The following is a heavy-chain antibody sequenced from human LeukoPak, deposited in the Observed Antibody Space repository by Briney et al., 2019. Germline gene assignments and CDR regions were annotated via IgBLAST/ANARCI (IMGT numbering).Heavy chain of an antibody. V-gene: IGHV3-11*04. CDR1: GFTFSDYY. D-gene: IGHD3-10*01. CDR2: ISSSGSTI. Sequence: GGSLRLSCAASGFTFSDYYMSWIRQAPGKGLEWVSYISSSGSTIYYADPVKGRFTISRDNAKNSLYLQMNSLRAEDTAVYYCARDYKSSYYYYYMDVWGKGTTVTVSS. CDR3: ARDYKSSYYYYYMDV. J-gene: IGHJ6*03.